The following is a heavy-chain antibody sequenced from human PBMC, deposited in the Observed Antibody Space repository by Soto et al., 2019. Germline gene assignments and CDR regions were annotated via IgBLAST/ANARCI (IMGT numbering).Heavy chain of an antibody. Sequence: GGSLRLSCAASGFTFSSYWMSWVRQAPGKGLEWVANIKQDGSEKYYVDSVKGRFTISRDNAKNSLYLQMNSLRAEDTAVYYCARDWIYCGGDCYYFDYWGQGTLVTVSS. V-gene: IGHV3-7*05. CDR3: ARDWIYCGGDCYYFDY. D-gene: IGHD2-21*02. J-gene: IGHJ4*02. CDR1: GFTFSSYW. CDR2: IKQDGSEK.